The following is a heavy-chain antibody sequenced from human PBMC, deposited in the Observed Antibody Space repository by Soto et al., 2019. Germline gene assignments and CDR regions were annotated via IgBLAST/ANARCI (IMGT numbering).Heavy chain of an antibody. J-gene: IGHJ6*02. V-gene: IGHV1-18*01. CDR2: ISAYNGNT. D-gene: IGHD1-26*01. CDR1: GYTFTSYG. CDR3: ARDDSGGSYLTYYYYGMDV. Sequence: QVQLVQSGAEVKKPGASVKVSCKASGYTFTSYGISWVRQAPGQGLEWMGWISAYNGNTNYEQKLQGRVTMTTDPSTSTADMELRSLRSDDTAVYYCARDDSGGSYLTYYYYGMDVWGQGTTVTVSS.